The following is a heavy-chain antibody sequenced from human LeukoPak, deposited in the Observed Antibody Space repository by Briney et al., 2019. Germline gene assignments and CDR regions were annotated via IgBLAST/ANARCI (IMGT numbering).Heavy chain of an antibody. D-gene: IGHD2-2*01. CDR1: GYTFTNYH. J-gene: IGHJ5*02. V-gene: IGHV1-18*01. CDR2: ISTYNGNT. Sequence: GASVKVSCKASGYTFTNYHISWVRQAPGQGLEWMGWISTYNGNTNYAQNLQGRVTMTTDTSTSTAYMELRSLRSDDTAVYYCAGSSTDWFDPWGQGTLVTVSS. CDR3: AGSSTDWFDP.